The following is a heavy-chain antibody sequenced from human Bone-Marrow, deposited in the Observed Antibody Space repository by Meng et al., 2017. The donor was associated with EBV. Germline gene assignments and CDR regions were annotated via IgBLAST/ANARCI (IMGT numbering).Heavy chain of an antibody. CDR2: MSYDGNYK. D-gene: IGHD3-22*01. CDR1: GVSVSPYG. J-gene: IGHJ4*02. Sequence: QVQLVESGGGRVQPGRYLRLSGGDWGVSVSPYGMHWVRQAPGKGLEWVALMSYDGNYKYYADSVKGRFTISRDNFKNTLYLQMNSLTVADTALYYCAKDLSSGYYSRFAGTTWAFDSWGQGTLVTVSS. V-gene: IGHV3-30*18. CDR3: AKDLSSGYYSRFAGTTWAFDS.